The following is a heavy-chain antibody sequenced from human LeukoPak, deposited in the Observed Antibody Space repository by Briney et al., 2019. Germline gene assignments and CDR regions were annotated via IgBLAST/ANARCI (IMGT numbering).Heavy chain of an antibody. CDR1: GYTFTGYY. J-gene: IGHJ4*02. V-gene: IGHV1-2*02. CDR3: ARVRLARPELDY. D-gene: IGHD6-6*01. Sequence: ASVKVSCKASGYTFTGYYMHWVRQAPGQGLEWMGWTNPNSGGTNYAQKFQGRVTMTRDTSISTAYMELSRLRSDDTAVYYCARVRLARPELDYWGQGTLVTVSS. CDR2: TNPNSGGT.